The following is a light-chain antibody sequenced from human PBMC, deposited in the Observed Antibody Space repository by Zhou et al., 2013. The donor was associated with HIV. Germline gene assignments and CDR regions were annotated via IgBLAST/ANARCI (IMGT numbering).Light chain of an antibody. Sequence: DIQMTQSPSTLSASVGDRVIITCRASQSISDWLAWYQQKPGKAPNLLIYRSSSLETGVPSRFTGSGSGTEFTLTISSLQPEDFATYYCQQYDSYPFAFGGGTKLEIK. V-gene: IGKV1-5*03. CDR1: QSISDW. CDR2: RSS. J-gene: IGKJ4*01. CDR3: QQYDSYPFA.